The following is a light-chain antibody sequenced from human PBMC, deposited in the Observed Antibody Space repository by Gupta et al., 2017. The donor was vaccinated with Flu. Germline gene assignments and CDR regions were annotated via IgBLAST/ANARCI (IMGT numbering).Light chain of an antibody. J-gene: IGLJ1*01. Sequence: QSVLTQPPSASGTPGQRVSMCCSGRNVGGTYVFLYQQFPGTAPKLLIYRTNQRPSGVADRFSGSKSGTSASLAISVLQSEDEAEYYCAAWDDSLSGPYVFGTGTKVTVL. CDR1: NVGGTY. V-gene: IGLV1-47*01. CDR2: RTN. CDR3: AAWDDSLSGPYV.